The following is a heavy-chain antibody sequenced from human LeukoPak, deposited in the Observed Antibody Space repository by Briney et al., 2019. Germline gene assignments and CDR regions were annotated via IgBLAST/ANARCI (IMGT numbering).Heavy chain of an antibody. CDR1: GFTFSSYA. Sequence: GSLRLSCAASGFTFSSYAMSWVRQAPGKGLGWVSAISGSGGSTYYADSVKGRFTISRDNSKNTLYLQMNSLRAEDTAVYYCAKGGGYNYYYFDYWGQGTLVTVSS. V-gene: IGHV3-23*01. CDR2: ISGSGGST. CDR3: AKGGGYNYYYFDY. D-gene: IGHD5-24*01. J-gene: IGHJ4*02.